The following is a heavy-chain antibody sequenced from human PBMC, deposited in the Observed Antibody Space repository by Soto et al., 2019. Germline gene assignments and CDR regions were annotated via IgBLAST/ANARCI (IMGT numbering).Heavy chain of an antibody. V-gene: IGHV2-5*02. D-gene: IGHD2-2*01. CDR2: IYWDDDK. CDR3: AHSRADYCSSTSCYGTMIDY. CDR1: GFSLSTSGVG. Sequence: SGPTLVKPTQTLTLTCTFSGFSLSTSGVGVGWIRQPPGKALEWLALIYWDDDKRYSPALKSRLTITKDTSKNQVVLTMTNMDPVDTATYYCAHSRADYCSSTSCYGTMIDYWGQGTLVTVSS. J-gene: IGHJ4*02.